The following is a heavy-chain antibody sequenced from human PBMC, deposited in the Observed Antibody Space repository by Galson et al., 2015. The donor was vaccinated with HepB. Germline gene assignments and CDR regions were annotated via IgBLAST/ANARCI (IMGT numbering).Heavy chain of an antibody. CDR2: INSRGST. Sequence: SETLSLTCTVSGGSISSGTYYWSWIRQHPGKGLEWVSYINSRGSTDYNPSLKSRVSISVDTSKKQFSLRLSSVTAADTAVYYCARERAGGDFDHWGQGTPVTVSS. CDR1: GGSISSGTYY. J-gene: IGHJ4*02. CDR3: ARERAGGDFDH. V-gene: IGHV4-61*01. D-gene: IGHD3-16*01.